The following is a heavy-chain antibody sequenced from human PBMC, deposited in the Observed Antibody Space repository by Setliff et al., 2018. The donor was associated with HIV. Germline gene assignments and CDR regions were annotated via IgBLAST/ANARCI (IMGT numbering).Heavy chain of an antibody. CDR2: IYYSGTT. V-gene: IGHV4-39*01. CDR3: ARQELDIVVVAAASRSAFDL. CDR1: DASISSHY. J-gene: IGHJ3*01. Sequence: SETLSLTCTVSDASISSHYWGWIRQPPGEGLEWIASIYYSGTTHYNQSLKSRVTVSIDTSKNQFSLKLSSVTASDTAVYYCARQELDIVVVAAASRSAFDLWGQGTMVTVSS. D-gene: IGHD2-15*01.